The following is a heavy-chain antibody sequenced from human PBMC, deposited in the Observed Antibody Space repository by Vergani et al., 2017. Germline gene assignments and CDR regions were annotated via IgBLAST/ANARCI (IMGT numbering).Heavy chain of an antibody. J-gene: IGHJ6*03. CDR2: IWYDGSKE. Sequence: QVQLVESGGGVVQPGRSLRLSCATSGFTFNNYGMHWVRQAPGKGLEWVAFIWYDGSKEYYADSVKGRFTISRDNSKNTLYLQMNNLRAADTAVYYCARSGYCAHGVCYMTYYYYMDVWGKGTAVTVSS. V-gene: IGHV3-33*01. CDR3: ARSGYCAHGVCYMTYYYYMDV. D-gene: IGHD2-8*01. CDR1: GFTFNNYG.